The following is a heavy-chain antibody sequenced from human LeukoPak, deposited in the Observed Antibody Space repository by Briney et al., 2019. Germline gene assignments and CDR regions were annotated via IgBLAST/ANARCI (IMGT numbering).Heavy chain of an antibody. J-gene: IGHJ3*02. CDR3: ARHAGFGSGYYHDAFDT. CDR2: IYYSGST. D-gene: IGHD3-22*01. CDR1: GDSINDYY. Sequence: SETLSLTCTVSGDSINDYYWSWIRQPPGNRLEWIGWIYYSGSTMYSPSLESRVTISLDTSRTQLSLDLNSVTAADTAVYYCARHAGFGSGYYHDAFDTWGQGSMVIVSS. V-gene: IGHV4-59*08.